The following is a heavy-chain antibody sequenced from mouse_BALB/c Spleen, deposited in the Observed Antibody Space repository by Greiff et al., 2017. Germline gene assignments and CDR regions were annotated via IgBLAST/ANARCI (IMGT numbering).Heavy chain of an antibody. Sequence: EVKLVESGPSLVKPSQSLTLTCSATGDSITSCYWNWIREFPGNKLEYMGYISYSGSTYYNPSLKSRISTTRNTSKNQYYLQMNSVTTEDTATYYWARGKKAGASAWFAYWGQGTLVTVSA. D-gene: IGHD3-2*02. CDR2: ISYSGST. V-gene: IGHV3-8*02. CDR1: GDSITSCY. CDR3: ARGKKAGASAWFAY. J-gene: IGHJ3*01.